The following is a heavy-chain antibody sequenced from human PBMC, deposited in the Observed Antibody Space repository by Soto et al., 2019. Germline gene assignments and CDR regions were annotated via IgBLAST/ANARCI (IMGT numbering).Heavy chain of an antibody. J-gene: IGHJ4*02. CDR2: INPSDSDT. V-gene: IGHV5-10-1*01. D-gene: IGHD6-19*01. CDR3: ARGHGWVDY. CDR1: GYTFTNNY. Sequence: EVQLVQSGAEVKKPGESLRMSCDASGYTFTNNYISWVRQMPGKGLEWMGRINPSDSDTNYSPSFQGHVTISADKSIGTVYLQWSSLSASYTDMYSCARGHGWVDYWGQGTLVTVPS.